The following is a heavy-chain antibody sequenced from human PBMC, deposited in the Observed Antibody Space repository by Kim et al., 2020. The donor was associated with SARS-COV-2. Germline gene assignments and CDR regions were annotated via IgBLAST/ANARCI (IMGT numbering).Heavy chain of an antibody. V-gene: IGHV3-73*01. Sequence: GGSLRLSCAASGFTFSVSALHWVRQASGKGLEWVGRIRTRTNNYRTAYAASVKGRFIVSRDDSKNTAYLQMNNLGVDDTAIYYCTRMDYSFDSWGPGTLVTVSS. D-gene: IGHD4-4*01. CDR3: TRMDYSFDS. J-gene: IGHJ4*01. CDR2: IRTRTNNYRT. CDR1: GFTFSVSA.